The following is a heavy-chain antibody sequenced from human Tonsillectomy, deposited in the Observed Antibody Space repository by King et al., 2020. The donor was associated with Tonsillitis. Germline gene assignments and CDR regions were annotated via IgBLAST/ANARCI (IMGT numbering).Heavy chain of an antibody. CDR3: ARGYYVSSGYYSGHDAFDI. V-gene: IGHV5-51*01. Sequence: QLVQSGAEVKKPGESLKISCKGSGYSFTSYWIGWVRQMPGKGLEWMGIIYPGDSDTRYSPSFQGQVTISADKSISTAYLQWSSLKASDTAMYYCARGYYVSSGYYSGHDAFDIWGQGTMVTVSS. D-gene: IGHD3-22*01. CDR2: IYPGDSDT. CDR1: GYSFTSYW. J-gene: IGHJ3*02.